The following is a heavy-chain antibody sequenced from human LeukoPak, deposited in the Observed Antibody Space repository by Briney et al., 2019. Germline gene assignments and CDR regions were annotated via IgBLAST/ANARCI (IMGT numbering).Heavy chain of an antibody. D-gene: IGHD2-15*01. CDR3: ARESGACSGGSCYWYFDL. V-gene: IGHV6-1*01. Sequence: SQTLSLTCAISGDSVSSNTAAWNWIRQSPSRGLEWLGRTYFRSRWYNDCGVSLKSRITINPDTSKNQFSLHLTSVTLEDTAVYYCARESGACSGGSCYWYFDLWGRGTLVTVSS. CDR1: GDSVSSNTAA. CDR2: TYFRSRWYN. J-gene: IGHJ2*01.